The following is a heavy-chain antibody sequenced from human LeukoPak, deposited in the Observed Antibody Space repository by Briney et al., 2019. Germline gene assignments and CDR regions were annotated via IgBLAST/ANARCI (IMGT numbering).Heavy chain of an antibody. Sequence: GESLKISCKGSGYSFTSYWIGLVRQMPGKGLEWMGIIYPGDSDTRYSPSFQGQVTISADKSISTAYLQWSSLKASDTAMYYCARLVRGAGATITNWFDPWGQGTLVTVSS. J-gene: IGHJ5*02. CDR1: GYSFTSYW. CDR2: IYPGDSDT. CDR3: ARLVRGAGATITNWFDP. D-gene: IGHD5-12*01. V-gene: IGHV5-51*01.